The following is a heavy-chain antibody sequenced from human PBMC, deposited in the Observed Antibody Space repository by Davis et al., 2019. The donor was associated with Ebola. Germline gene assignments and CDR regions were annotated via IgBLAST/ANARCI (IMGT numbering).Heavy chain of an antibody. CDR1: GYSFTSYW. CDR3: ARHGGNYNYYYGMDV. Sequence: GESLKISCKGYGYSFTSYWIGWVRQMPGKGLEWMGIIYPGDSDTRYSPSFQGQVTISADKSISTAYLQWSSLKASDTAMYYCARHGGNYNYYYGMDVWGQGTTVTVSS. J-gene: IGHJ6*02. CDR2: IYPGDSDT. D-gene: IGHD4-11*01. V-gene: IGHV5-51*01.